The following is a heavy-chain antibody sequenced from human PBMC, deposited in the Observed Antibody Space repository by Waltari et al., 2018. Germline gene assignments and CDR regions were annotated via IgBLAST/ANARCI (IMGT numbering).Heavy chain of an antibody. CDR2: IYYSGST. CDR1: GGSISSYY. J-gene: IGHJ5*02. Sequence: QVQLQESGPGLVKPSETLSLTCTVSGGSISSYYWSWIRQPPGKGLEWIGYIYYSGSTNYNPSLKSRVTISVDTSKNQFSLKLSSVTAADTAVYYCARARGGNWFDPWGQGTLVTVSS. V-gene: IGHV4-59*01. D-gene: IGHD3-16*01. CDR3: ARARGGNWFDP.